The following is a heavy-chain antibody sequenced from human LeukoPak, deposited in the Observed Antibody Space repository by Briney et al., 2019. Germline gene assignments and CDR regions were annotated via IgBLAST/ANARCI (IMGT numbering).Heavy chain of an antibody. V-gene: IGHV4-59*01. CDR2: LYNSGST. CDR1: GGSISNYY. Sequence: PSETLSLTCTASGGSISNYYWIWMRQPPGKGLEWIGSLYNSGSTNYNPSLKSRLTISVDMSKNQVSLQLSSVTAADTAVYYCARGVTSPLDAFDIWGQGTTVTVSS. J-gene: IGHJ3*02. CDR3: ARGVTSPLDAFDI. D-gene: IGHD1-26*01.